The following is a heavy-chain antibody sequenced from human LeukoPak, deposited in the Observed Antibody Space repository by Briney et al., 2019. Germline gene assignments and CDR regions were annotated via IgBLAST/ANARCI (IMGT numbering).Heavy chain of an antibody. CDR2: ISSSGSSI. CDR1: GFTFSDYY. J-gene: IGHJ4*02. CDR3: ARDERYYYGSGSPRAGY. D-gene: IGHD3-10*01. V-gene: IGHV3-11*01. Sequence: GGSLRLSCTASGFTFSDYYMSWIRQVPGRGLEWVSYISSSGSSIYYADSVKGRFTISRDNAKNSMYLQMNSLRAEDTAVYYCARDERYYYGSGSPRAGYWGQGTLVTVSS.